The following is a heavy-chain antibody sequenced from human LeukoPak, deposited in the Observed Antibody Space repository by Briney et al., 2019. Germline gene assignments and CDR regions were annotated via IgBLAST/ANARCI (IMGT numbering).Heavy chain of an antibody. J-gene: IGHJ4*02. CDR1: GYTFSSYG. D-gene: IGHD3-10*01. CDR3: ARDSPDGSGTYYNDSPDY. V-gene: IGHV1-18*01. CDR2: ISAYNGNT. Sequence: ASVTVSCMASGYTFSSYGISWVRQAPGQGLEWMGWISAYNGNTNYLQQLQGRVTMTTDTSTSTAYMDLRSLRSDDTAIYYCARDSPDGSGTYYNDSPDYWGQGTLVTVSS.